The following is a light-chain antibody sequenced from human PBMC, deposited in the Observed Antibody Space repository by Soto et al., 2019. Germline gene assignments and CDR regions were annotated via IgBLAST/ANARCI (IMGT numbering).Light chain of an antibody. CDR1: SIDVGSYNR. J-gene: IGLJ1*01. V-gene: IGLV2-18*02. CDR2: AVS. CDR3: SSFTSSPTYV. Sequence: SVLTQPPSVSGSPEQSVAVSCTGTSIDVGSYNRVSWYQQPPGTAPKLMIYAVSNRPSGVPDRFSGSKSGNTASLTISGLQAEDEADYHCSSFTSSPTYVFGTGTKVTVL.